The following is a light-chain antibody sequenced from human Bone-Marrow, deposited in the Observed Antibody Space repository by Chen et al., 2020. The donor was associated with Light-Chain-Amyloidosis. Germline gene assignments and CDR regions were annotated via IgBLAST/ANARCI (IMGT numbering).Light chain of an antibody. V-gene: IGKV3-15*01. CDR2: GAS. Sequence: EIVMTQSPATLSVSPGERATLSCRASQSVSSNLAWYPQKPGQAPRLLIYGASTRATGIPARISGSGSGTEFTLTISSLQSEDSAVYYCQQYDNWPPYTFGRGTKLEIK. CDR1: QSVSSN. J-gene: IGKJ2*01. CDR3: QQYDNWPPYT.